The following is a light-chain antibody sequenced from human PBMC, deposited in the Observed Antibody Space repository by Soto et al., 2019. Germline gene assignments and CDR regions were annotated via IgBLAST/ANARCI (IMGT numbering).Light chain of an antibody. J-gene: IGLJ1*01. CDR2: EGS. CDR3: CSYAGSSSYV. CDR1: SSDVGSYNL. V-gene: IGLV2-23*01. Sequence: QCVRTQPASGTGAPGEASTISCTGTSSDVGSYNLVSWYQQHPGKAPKLMIYEGSKRPSGVSNRFSGSKSGNTASLTISGLQAEDEADYYCCSYAGSSSYVFGTGTKVTV.